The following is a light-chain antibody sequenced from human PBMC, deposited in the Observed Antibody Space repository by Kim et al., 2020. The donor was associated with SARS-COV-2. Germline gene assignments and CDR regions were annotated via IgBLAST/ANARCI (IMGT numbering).Light chain of an antibody. V-gene: IGKV3-11*01. CDR1: QSVSSY. Sequence: EIVLTQSPATLSLSPGERATLSCRASQSVSSYLAWYQQKPGQAPRLLIYDASNRATGIPARFSGSESGTDFTLTISSLEPEDFAVYYCQQRSNWPKMYTFGQGTKLEI. J-gene: IGKJ2*01. CDR2: DAS. CDR3: QQRSNWPKMYT.